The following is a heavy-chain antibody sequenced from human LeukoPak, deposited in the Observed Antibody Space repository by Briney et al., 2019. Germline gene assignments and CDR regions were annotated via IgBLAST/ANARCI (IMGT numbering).Heavy chain of an antibody. J-gene: IGHJ4*02. CDR1: GFTSSDYY. CDR2: ISSSGSTI. D-gene: IGHD3-3*01. CDR3: ARDHYYDFWSGYDY. Sequence: PGGSLRLSCAASGFTSSDYYMSWIRQAPGKGLEWVSYISSSGSTIYYADSVKGRFTISRDNAKNSLYLQMNSLRAEDTAVYYCARDHYYDFWSGYDYWGQGTLVTVSS. V-gene: IGHV3-11*04.